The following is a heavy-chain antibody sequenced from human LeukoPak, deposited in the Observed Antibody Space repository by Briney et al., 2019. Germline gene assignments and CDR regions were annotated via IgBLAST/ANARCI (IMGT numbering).Heavy chain of an antibody. V-gene: IGHV3-64D*06. J-gene: IGHJ4*02. D-gene: IGHD3-9*01. CDR2: ISSNGGST. CDR1: GFTFSSYA. Sequence: GGSLRLSCTASGFTFSSYAMHWVRQAPGKGLEYVSAISSNGGSTYYADSVKGRFTISRDNSKNTLYLQMSRLRAEDTAVYYCVKSNGGFYDILTGYPDYWGQGTLVTVSS. CDR3: VKSNGGFYDILTGYPDY.